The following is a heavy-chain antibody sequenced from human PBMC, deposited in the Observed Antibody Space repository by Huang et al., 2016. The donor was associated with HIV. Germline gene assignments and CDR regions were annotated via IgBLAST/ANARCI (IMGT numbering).Heavy chain of an antibody. J-gene: IGHJ4*02. CDR2: IRNDGMKK. Sequence: VQLIESGGGVVQHGKSLRLSGATSGFILSNYGMPWVRLTPGKGLKWVSFIRNDGMKKKYADSVRGRFTVGRDNGNNTLFLQMRSLGVDDTAVYYCARGDYYDSSGYHPGYFDYWGQGILVTVSS. CDR1: GFILSNYG. V-gene: IGHV3-33*04. CDR3: ARGDYYDSSGYHPGYFDY. D-gene: IGHD3-22*01.